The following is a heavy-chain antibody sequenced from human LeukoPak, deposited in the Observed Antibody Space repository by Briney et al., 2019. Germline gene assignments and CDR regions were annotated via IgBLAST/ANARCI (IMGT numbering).Heavy chain of an antibody. V-gene: IGHV3-7*01. CDR1: GFSFITYW. Sequence: GGSLRPSCAASGFSFITYWMTWVRQAPGKGLEWVANIKQDGSEKYYVDSVKGRFTISRDNAKNSVYLQMNSLRAEDTAVYYCARWLQLRRTFDIWGQGTMVTVSS. CDR2: IKQDGSEK. CDR3: ARWLQLRRTFDI. J-gene: IGHJ3*02. D-gene: IGHD5-24*01.